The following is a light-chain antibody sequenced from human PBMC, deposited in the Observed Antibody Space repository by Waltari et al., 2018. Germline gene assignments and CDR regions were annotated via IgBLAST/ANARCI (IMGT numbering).Light chain of an antibody. CDR3: QQYYTTPYT. J-gene: IGKJ2*01. CDR2: WAS. CDR1: QTVLYSDTNKNY. Sequence: DIVMTQSPDSLAVSLGARATITCQPSQTVLYSDTNKNYLAWYQQKPGQSPKLLIYWASTRQSWVPDRFSGSGSGTDFTLTVSSLQAEDVAVYYCQQYYTTPYTFGQGTKLEIK. V-gene: IGKV4-1*01.